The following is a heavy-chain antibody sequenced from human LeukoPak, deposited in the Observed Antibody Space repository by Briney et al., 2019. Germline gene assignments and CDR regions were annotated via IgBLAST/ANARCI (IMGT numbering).Heavy chain of an antibody. CDR2: ISPADSDT. J-gene: IGHJ4*02. CDR1: GYSYTSYW. V-gene: IGHV5-51*01. CDR3: ARLTLASSDFDS. D-gene: IGHD1-14*01. Sequence: GESLKISCKGSGYSYTSYWIGWVRQMPGKGLEWMGIISPADSDTRYSPSFQGQVTISADGSISTAYLQLSSLKASDTAIYYCARLTLASSDFDSWGQGTLVTVSS.